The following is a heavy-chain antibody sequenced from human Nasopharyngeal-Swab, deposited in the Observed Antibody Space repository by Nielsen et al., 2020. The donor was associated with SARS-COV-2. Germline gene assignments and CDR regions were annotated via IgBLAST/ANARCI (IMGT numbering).Heavy chain of an antibody. CDR2: ISSSSSYI. Sequence: RGSLRLSCAASGFTFSSYSMNWVRQAPGKGLEWVSSISSSSSYIYYADSVKGRFTISRDNAKNSLYLQMNSLRAEDTAVYYCARAGGAYCGGDCYYYYGMDVWGQGTTVTVSS. CDR3: ARAGGAYCGGDCYYYYGMDV. J-gene: IGHJ6*02. D-gene: IGHD2-21*02. V-gene: IGHV3-21*01. CDR1: GFTFSSYS.